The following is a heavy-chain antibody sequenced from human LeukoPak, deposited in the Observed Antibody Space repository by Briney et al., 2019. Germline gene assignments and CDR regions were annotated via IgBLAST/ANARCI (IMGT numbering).Heavy chain of an antibody. V-gene: IGHV4-34*01. Sequence: LETLSLTCAVYGGSFSGYYWSWIRQPPGKGLEWIGEINHSGSPNYNLSLKSRATISVETSKNQFSLKLSSVTAADTAVYYCASGIAARLNYYYYYMDVWGKGTTVTVSS. D-gene: IGHD6-6*01. CDR1: GGSFSGYY. J-gene: IGHJ6*03. CDR3: ASGIAARLNYYYYYMDV. CDR2: INHSGSP.